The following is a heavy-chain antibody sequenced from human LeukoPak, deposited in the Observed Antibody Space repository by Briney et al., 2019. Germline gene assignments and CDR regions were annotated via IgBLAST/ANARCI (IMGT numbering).Heavy chain of an antibody. D-gene: IGHD6-19*01. CDR3: ARDGIAVAGTKDGMDV. V-gene: IGHV3-53*04. CDR2: IYSGGST. J-gene: IGHJ6*02. CDR1: GFTFSSYA. Sequence: GGSLRLSCAASGFTFSSYAMSWVRQAPGKGLEWVSVIYSGGSTYYADSVKGRFTISRHNSKNTLYLQMNSLRAEDTAVYYCARDGIAVAGTKDGMDVWGQGTTVTVSS.